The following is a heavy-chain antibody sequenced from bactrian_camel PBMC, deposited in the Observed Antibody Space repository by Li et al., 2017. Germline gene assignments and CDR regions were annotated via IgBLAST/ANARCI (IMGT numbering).Heavy chain of an antibody. D-gene: IGHD5*01. J-gene: IGHJ6*01. Sequence: HVQLVESGGGSVQAGGSLRLSCTDGSGITVNRGCVSWFRQAPGKGLEWVSSIYTSGMSTYYAGSVKGRFTISKDNAKKTLDLQMNSLKPENTAMYYCVEDLGLCFGGYWGQGTQVTVS. V-gene: IGHV3-2*01. CDR3: VEDLGLCFGGY. CDR2: IYTSGMST. CDR1: GITVNRGC.